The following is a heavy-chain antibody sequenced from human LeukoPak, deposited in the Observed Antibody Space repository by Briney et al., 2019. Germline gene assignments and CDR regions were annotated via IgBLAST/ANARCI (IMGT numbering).Heavy chain of an antibody. J-gene: IGHJ4*02. D-gene: IGHD3-10*01. CDR1: GASISSSSSY. Sequence: SETLSLTCTVSGASISSSSSYWGWIRQPPGKGLEWLGNIYSRGNTYYKPSLRSRVTISIDTSKNQFSLKLSSVTAADTAVYYCARVEGSLWFGELNHSYFDYWGQGTLVTVSS. V-gene: IGHV4-39*07. CDR2: IYSRGNT. CDR3: ARVEGSLWFGELNHSYFDY.